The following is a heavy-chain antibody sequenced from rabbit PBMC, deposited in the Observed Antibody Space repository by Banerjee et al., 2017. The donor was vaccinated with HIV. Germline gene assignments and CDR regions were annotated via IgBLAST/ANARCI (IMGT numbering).Heavy chain of an antibody. CDR3: ARGASPDIYRL. Sequence: QLVESGGGLVKPGASLTLTCTASGFSFSSGYDMCWVRQAPGKGLEWIGCIYTGDGSTDYASWVNGRFTISFDNAQNTVFLQMTSLTAADTATYFCARGASPDIYRLWGPGTLVTVS. CDR2: IYTGDGST. J-gene: IGHJ4*01. D-gene: IGHD1-1*01. CDR1: GFSFSSGYD. V-gene: IGHV1S7*01.